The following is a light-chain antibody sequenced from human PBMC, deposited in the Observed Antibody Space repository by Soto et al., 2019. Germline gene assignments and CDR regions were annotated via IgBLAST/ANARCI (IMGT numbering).Light chain of an antibody. CDR3: QVWDSIDGHHVA. CDR1: NIGSKG. J-gene: IGLJ2*01. Sequence: SYELTQPPSVSVTPGQTARITCGGNNIGSKGVHWYQQKPGQAPVLVVYDDSDRPSGIPERFSGSNSGNTATLTINRVEAGDEADFFCQVWDSIDGHHVAFGGGTKLTVL. CDR2: DDS. V-gene: IGLV3-21*02.